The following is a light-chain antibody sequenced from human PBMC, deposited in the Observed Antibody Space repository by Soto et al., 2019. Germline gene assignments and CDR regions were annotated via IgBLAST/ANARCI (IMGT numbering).Light chain of an antibody. CDR3: QQYDSSPGT. J-gene: IGKJ5*01. CDR2: GAS. V-gene: IGKV3-20*01. Sequence: EIVLTQSPGTLSLSPGESGTLSCRASQSVTSSSLAWYQQKPGQAPRLLIHGASSRATGIPDRFSGRGSGTDFTLTISRLEPEDFAVYYCQQYDSSPGTFGQGTRLEIK. CDR1: QSVTSSS.